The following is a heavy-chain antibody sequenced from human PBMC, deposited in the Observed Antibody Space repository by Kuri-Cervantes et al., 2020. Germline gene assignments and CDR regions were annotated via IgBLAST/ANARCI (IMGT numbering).Heavy chain of an antibody. D-gene: IGHD3-16*01. CDR3: AKGLDTYYYSYYDY. J-gene: IGHJ4*02. V-gene: IGHV3-48*04. CDR2: ISSSSSTI. Sequence: GGSLRLSCAASGFTVSSNYMSWVRQAPGKGLEWVSYISSSSSTIYYADSVKGRFTISRDNAKNSLYLQMNSLRAEDTAFYYCAKGLDTYYYSYYDYWGQGTLVTVSS. CDR1: GFTVSSNY.